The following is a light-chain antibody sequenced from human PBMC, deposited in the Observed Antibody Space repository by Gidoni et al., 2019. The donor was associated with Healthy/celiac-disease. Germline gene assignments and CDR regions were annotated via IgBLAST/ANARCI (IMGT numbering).Light chain of an antibody. V-gene: IGLV3-1*01. CDR2: QDS. CDR3: PAWDSSTV. Sequence: SYELTQPPSVSVSPGQTASITCSGDKLGDKYACCYQQKPGQSPVLVIYQDSKRPAGLPERFSGYNSGNTAPLIISGTQAMDDADYYRPAWDSSTVFGGGTKLTVL. CDR1: KLGDKY. J-gene: IGLJ2*01.